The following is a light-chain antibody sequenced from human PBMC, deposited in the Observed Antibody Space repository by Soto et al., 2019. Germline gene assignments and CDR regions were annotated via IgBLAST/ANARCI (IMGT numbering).Light chain of an antibody. V-gene: IGKV3-11*01. CDR1: QSVSNY. CDR2: DAS. J-gene: IGKJ2*01. Sequence: EIVLTQSPVTLSLSPGDRATLSCRTSQSVSNYLAWYQQKPGQAPRLLIYDASKRATGITARFSGSGSGTDFTLTISSLEPEDFAVYFCQVRDDWPTFGQGTTLDI. CDR3: QVRDDWPT.